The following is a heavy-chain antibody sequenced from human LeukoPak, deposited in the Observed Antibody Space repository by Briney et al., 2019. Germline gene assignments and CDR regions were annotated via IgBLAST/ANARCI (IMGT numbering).Heavy chain of an antibody. CDR3: ARDLVYGSGSCGH. J-gene: IGHJ4*02. D-gene: IGHD3-10*01. CDR1: GFTFSNYW. CDR2: INGEGGT. Sequence: GGSLRLSCAASGFTFSNYWMQWVRQAPGKGLVWVSRINGEGGTSYADSVKGRFTISRDNAKNTVHLQMNSLRAEDTAVYYCARDLVYGSGSCGHWGQGTLVTVPS. V-gene: IGHV3-74*01.